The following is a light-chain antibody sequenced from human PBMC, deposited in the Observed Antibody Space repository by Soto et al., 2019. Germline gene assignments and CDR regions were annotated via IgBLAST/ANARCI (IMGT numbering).Light chain of an antibody. V-gene: IGLV2-23*01. CDR3: CSYAGSSTDV. Sequence: QSALTQPASVSGSPGQSITISCTGTSSDVGSYNLVSWYQQHPGKAPKLMIYEGSKRPSGLSNRFSGSKSGNTASLTISGLQAEDEADYYCCSYAGSSTDVFGSGTKVTVL. J-gene: IGLJ1*01. CDR2: EGS. CDR1: SSDVGSYNL.